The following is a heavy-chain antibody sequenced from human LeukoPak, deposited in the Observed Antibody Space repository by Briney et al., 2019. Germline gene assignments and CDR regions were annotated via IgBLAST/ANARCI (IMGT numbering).Heavy chain of an antibody. CDR1: GFTFSSYS. CDR2: ISSSSSYI. J-gene: IGHJ4*02. Sequence: GGSLRLSCAASGFTFSSYSMNWVRQAPGKGLEWVSSISSSSSYIYYADSVRGRFTISRDNAKNSLYLQMNSLRAEDTAVYYCARDSIPNSSSSGAFDYWGQGTLVTVSS. CDR3: ARDSIPNSSSSGAFDY. V-gene: IGHV3-21*01. D-gene: IGHD6-6*01.